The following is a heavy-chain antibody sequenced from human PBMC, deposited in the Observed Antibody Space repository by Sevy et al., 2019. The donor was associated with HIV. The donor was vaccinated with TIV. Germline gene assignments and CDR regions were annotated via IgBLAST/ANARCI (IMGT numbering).Heavy chain of an antibody. V-gene: IGHV3-30-3*01. Sequence: SLRLSCAASGFTFSSYAMHWVRQAPGKGLEWVAVISYDGSNKYYADSVKGRFTISRDNSKNTLYLQMNSLRAEDTAVYYCARDPIPPNYYGSGNYFDYWGQGTLVTVSS. CDR2: ISYDGSNK. J-gene: IGHJ4*02. CDR1: GFTFSSYA. CDR3: ARDPIPPNYYGSGNYFDY. D-gene: IGHD3-10*01.